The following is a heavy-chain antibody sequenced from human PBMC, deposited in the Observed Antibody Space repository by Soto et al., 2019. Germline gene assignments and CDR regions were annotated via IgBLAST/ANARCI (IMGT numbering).Heavy chain of an antibody. CDR2: IYYSGST. J-gene: IGHJ4*02. D-gene: IGHD2-15*01. CDR1: GGSISSSSYY. Sequence: QLQLQESGPGLVKPSETLSLTCTVSGGSISSSSYYWGWIRQPPGKGLEWIGSIYYSGSTYYNPSLKSRVTISVDTSKNQFSLKLSSVTAADTAVYYCATLMYRGYCSGGSCTRMPFDYWGQGTLVTVSS. CDR3: ATLMYRGYCSGGSCTRMPFDY. V-gene: IGHV4-39*01.